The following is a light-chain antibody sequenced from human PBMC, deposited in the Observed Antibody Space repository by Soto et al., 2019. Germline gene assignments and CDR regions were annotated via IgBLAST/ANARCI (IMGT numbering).Light chain of an antibody. CDR2: GVS. CDR1: SSDVGGYNY. CDR3: SSYTSGSTRVV. V-gene: IGLV2-14*03. Sequence: QSALTQPASVSGSPGQSITISCTGTSSDVGGYNYVSWYQQHPGKAPKVMIYGVSKRPSGISNRFSGSKSGNTASLTISGLQVEDEADYYCSSYTSGSTRVVFGGGTKVTVL. J-gene: IGLJ2*01.